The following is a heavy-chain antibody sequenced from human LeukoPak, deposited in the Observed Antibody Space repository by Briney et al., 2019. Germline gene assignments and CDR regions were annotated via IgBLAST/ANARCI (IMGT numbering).Heavy chain of an antibody. J-gene: IGHJ4*02. V-gene: IGHV1-18*01. D-gene: IGHD2-2*01. CDR2: ISAYNGNT. CDR3: ARARPEEYQLLLDY. CDR1: GYSFTSYG. Sequence: GESLKISCKGSGYSFTSYGISWVRQAPGQGLEWMGWISAYNGNTNYAQKLQGRVTMTTDTSTSTAYMELRSLRSDDTAVYYCARARPEEYQLLLDYWGQGTLVTVSS.